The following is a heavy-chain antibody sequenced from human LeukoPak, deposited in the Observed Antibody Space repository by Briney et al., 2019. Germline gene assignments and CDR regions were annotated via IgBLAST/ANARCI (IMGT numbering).Heavy chain of an antibody. CDR3: ARGSLVVIWEYYFDY. Sequence: SETLSLTCTVSGVSVTHHFYFWGWIRQFPGKGLEWIGYLYGSGSTYLNPSLKSRVTISVDTSKNQFSLKLSSVTAADTAVYYCARGSLVVIWEYYFDYWGQGTLVTVSS. CDR2: LYGSGST. D-gene: IGHD3-22*01. CDR1: GVSVTHHFYF. J-gene: IGHJ4*02. V-gene: IGHV4-30-4*08.